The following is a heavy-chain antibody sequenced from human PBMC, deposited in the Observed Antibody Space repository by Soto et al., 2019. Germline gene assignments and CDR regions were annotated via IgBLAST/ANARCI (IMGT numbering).Heavy chain of an antibody. CDR3: ARGVVVAAYYYYYCYMDV. CDR2: ISAYNGNT. V-gene: IGHV1-18*01. D-gene: IGHD2-15*01. J-gene: IGHJ6*03. Sequence: ASVKVSCKASGYTFTSYGISWVRQAPGQGLEWMGWISAYNGNTNYAQKLQGRVTMTTDTSTSTAYMELRSLRSDDTAVYYCARGVVVAAYYYYYCYMDVWGKGTTVTVSS. CDR1: GYTFTSYG.